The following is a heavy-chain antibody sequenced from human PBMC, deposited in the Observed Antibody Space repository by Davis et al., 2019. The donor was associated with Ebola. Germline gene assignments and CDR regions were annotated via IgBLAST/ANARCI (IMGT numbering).Heavy chain of an antibody. D-gene: IGHD6-13*01. Sequence: GGSLRLSCAASGFTFSGSAMHWVRQASGKGLEWVGRIRSKANSYATAYAASVKGRFTISRDDSKNTAYLQMNSLKTEDTAVYYCTSRIAAAGRDYYYYYGMDVWGQGTTVTVSS. J-gene: IGHJ6*02. V-gene: IGHV3-73*01. CDR1: GFTFSGSA. CDR3: TSRIAAAGRDYYYYYGMDV. CDR2: IRSKANSYAT.